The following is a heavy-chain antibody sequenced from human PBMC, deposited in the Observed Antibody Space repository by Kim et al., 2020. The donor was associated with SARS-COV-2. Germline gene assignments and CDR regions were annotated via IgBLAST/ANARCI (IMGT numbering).Heavy chain of an antibody. J-gene: IGHJ1*01. Sequence: DSVKGRFTSSRDNSKNSLYLQMNSLRTEDTALYYCATYYYDSSGYYYYQHWGQGTLVTVSS. D-gene: IGHD3-22*01. CDR3: ATYYYDSSGYYYYQH. V-gene: IGHV3-43*01.